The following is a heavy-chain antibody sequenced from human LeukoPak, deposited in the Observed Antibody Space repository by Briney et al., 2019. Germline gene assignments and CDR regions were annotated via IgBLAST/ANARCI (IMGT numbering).Heavy chain of an antibody. J-gene: IGHJ6*02. CDR2: ISSSSSYI. Sequence: PGGSLRLPCAASGFTFSSYSMNWVRQAPGKGLEWVSSISSSSSYIYYADSVKGRFTISRDNAKNSLYLQMNSLRAEDTAVYYCARQTGTTYYYGMDVWGQGTTVTVSS. CDR3: ARQTGTTYYYGMDV. CDR1: GFTFSSYS. V-gene: IGHV3-21*01. D-gene: IGHD1-1*01.